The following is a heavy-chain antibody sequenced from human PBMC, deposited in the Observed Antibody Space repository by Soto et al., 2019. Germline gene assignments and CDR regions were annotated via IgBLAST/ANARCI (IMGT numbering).Heavy chain of an antibody. V-gene: IGHV4-34*02. CDR1: GGSFNANY. J-gene: IGHJ2*01. D-gene: IGHD6-19*01. CDR2: ANHSVST. Sequence: VQLQQWGAGLLTPSETLSLTCAVYGGSFNANYWSWIRQPPGKELEWIGEANHSVSTTSNPSLKSRVTRSVDTSKNQFSLKLSSMTAADTAVYYCARQWLVRYFDLWGRGTLVTVSS. CDR3: ARQWLVRYFDL.